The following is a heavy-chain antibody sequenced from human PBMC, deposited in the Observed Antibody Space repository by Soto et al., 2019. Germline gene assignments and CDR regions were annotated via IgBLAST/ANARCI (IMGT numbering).Heavy chain of an antibody. V-gene: IGHV3-30-3*01. D-gene: IGHD6-19*01. CDR1: GFTFSSYA. CDR3: ARRRVGGWADLDY. Sequence: QVQLVESGGGVVQPGRSLRLSCAASGFTFSSYAMHWVGQAPSKRLEWVAVISYDGSNKYYADSVKGRFTISRDNSKNTLYLQMNSLRAEDTAVYYCARRRVGGWADLDYWGQGTLVTVSS. J-gene: IGHJ4*02. CDR2: ISYDGSNK.